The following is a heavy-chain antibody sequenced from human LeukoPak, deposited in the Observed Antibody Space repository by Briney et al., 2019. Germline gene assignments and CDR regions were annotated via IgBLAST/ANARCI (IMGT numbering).Heavy chain of an antibody. Sequence: SETLSLTCSVSGGSIESYYWSWIRQPPGKGLEFIGYIAASGTTKHNPSLKSRVTLSMDTSKNQFSLKLRSVTAADTAVYYCARDFTGGSFDYWGQGTLVTVSS. D-gene: IGHD2-8*02. V-gene: IGHV4-4*08. CDR1: GGSIESYY. CDR3: ARDFTGGSFDY. CDR2: IAASGTT. J-gene: IGHJ4*02.